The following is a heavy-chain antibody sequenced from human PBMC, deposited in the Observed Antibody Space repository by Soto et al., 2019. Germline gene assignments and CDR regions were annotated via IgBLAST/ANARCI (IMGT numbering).Heavy chain of an antibody. D-gene: IGHD6-19*01. CDR2: INSGNGNT. Sequence: QVQLVQSGAEVKKPGASVKVSCKASGYTFTNYGIHWVRQAPGQRLDWMGWINSGNGNTKYSQKLQGRVTINRDTAASTAYMELSSVRSEDTAVYYCARSGYSSGWYHWYFDFWGSGTLVTVSS. CDR3: ARSGYSSGWYHWYFDF. CDR1: GYTFTNYG. V-gene: IGHV1-3*01. J-gene: IGHJ2*01.